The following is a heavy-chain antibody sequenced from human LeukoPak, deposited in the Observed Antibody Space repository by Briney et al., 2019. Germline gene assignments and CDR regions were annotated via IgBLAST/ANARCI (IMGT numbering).Heavy chain of an antibody. D-gene: IGHD4-11*01. CDR2: INHSGGST. V-gene: IGHV1-46*01. Sequence: ASVKVSCKASGYTFTSYYMHWVRQAPGQGGEWMGIINHSGGSTSYAQKFQGRVTMTSDTSTSTVYMELSSLRSEDTAVYYCARDPMTTVKASGNWFDPWGQGTLVTVSS. CDR1: GYTFTSYY. CDR3: ARDPMTTVKASGNWFDP. J-gene: IGHJ5*02.